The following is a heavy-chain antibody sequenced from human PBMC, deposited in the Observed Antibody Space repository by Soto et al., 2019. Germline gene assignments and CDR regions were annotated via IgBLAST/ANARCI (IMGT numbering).Heavy chain of an antibody. J-gene: IGHJ3*02. D-gene: IGHD2-15*01. CDR1: GFTFSSYG. CDR3: AKMKGYCSGGSCTTDAFDI. CDR2: ISYDGSNK. V-gene: IGHV3-30*18. Sequence: QVQLVESGGGVVQPGRSLRLSCAASGFTFSSYGMHWVRQAPGKGLEWVAVISYDGSNKYYADSVKGRFTISRDNSKNXLXXQMNSLRAEDTAVYYCAKMKGYCSGGSCTTDAFDIWGQGTMVTVSS.